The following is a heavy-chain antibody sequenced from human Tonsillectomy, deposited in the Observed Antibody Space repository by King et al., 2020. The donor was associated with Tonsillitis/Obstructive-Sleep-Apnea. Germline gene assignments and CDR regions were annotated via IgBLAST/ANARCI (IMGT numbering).Heavy chain of an antibody. CDR3: TTTVTYDVFDC. CDR1: GFTFSGSA. V-gene: IGHV3-73*01. J-gene: IGHJ4*02. Sequence: QLVQSGGCLVQPGGSLKLSCAASGFTFSGSAIHWVRQASGKGLEWVGRIRDKANSYATTYTASVKGRFTISRDDSKNTAYLQLNSLKSEDTALYYCTTTVTYDVFDCWGRGALVSVSS. CDR2: IRDKANSYAT. D-gene: IGHD4-17*01.